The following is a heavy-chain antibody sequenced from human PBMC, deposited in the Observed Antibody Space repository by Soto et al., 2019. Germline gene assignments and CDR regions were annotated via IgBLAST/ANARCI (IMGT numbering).Heavy chain of an antibody. Sequence: EVQLVESGGGLVQPGGSLRLSCAASGFTFSSYSMNWVRQAPGKGLEWVSYISSSSSTIYYADSVKGRFTISRDNAKNSLYLQMNSLRDEDTDVYYCARIGAGYDFWSGYYKYYYYYGMDVWGQGTTVTVSS. CDR3: ARIGAGYDFWSGYYKYYYYYGMDV. V-gene: IGHV3-48*02. D-gene: IGHD3-3*01. CDR1: GFTFSSYS. J-gene: IGHJ6*02. CDR2: ISSSSSTI.